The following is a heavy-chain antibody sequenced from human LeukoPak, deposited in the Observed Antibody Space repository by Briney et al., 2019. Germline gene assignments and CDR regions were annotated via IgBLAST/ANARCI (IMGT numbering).Heavy chain of an antibody. D-gene: IGHD3-22*01. CDR3: ARDYYDSSGYYRFDY. CDR2: INPNSGGT. V-gene: IGHV1-2*02. CDR1: GYTFTGYY. J-gene: IGHJ4*02. Sequence: ASVKVSCKASGYTFTGYYMHWVRQAPGQGLEWMGWINPNSGGTNYAQKFQGRVTMTRDTSISTAYMELSRLRSDDTAVYYCARDYYDSSGYYRFDYWGQGTLVTVSS.